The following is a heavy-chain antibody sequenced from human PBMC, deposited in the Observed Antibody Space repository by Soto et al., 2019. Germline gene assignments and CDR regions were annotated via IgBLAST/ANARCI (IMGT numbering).Heavy chain of an antibody. CDR3: TRDASRDSSARGWFDP. D-gene: IGHD6-13*01. CDR2: ISSNSAYI. Sequence: GGSLRLSCAASGFTFRSFTMNWVRQAPGKGLEWVSTISSNSAYIYYTDALRGRFTISRDNAKNSLHLQMNSLRTEDTAVYYCTRDASRDSSARGWFDPWGPGTLVTVSS. V-gene: IGHV3-21*01. J-gene: IGHJ5*02. CDR1: GFTFRSFT.